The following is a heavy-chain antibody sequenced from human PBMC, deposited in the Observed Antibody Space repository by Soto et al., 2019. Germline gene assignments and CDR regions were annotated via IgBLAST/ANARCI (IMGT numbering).Heavy chain of an antibody. J-gene: IGHJ6*02. V-gene: IGHV4-34*01. CDR2: INHSGST. CDR1: GGSFSGYY. D-gene: IGHD3-10*01. CDR3: ARVRKVATMVRGVITLYYYYGMDV. Sequence: SETLSLTCAVYGGSFSGYYWSWIRQPPGKGLEWIGEINHSGSTNYNPSLKSRVTISVDTSKNQFSLKLSSVTAADTAVYYCARVRKVATMVRGVITLYYYYGMDVWGQGTTVTVSS.